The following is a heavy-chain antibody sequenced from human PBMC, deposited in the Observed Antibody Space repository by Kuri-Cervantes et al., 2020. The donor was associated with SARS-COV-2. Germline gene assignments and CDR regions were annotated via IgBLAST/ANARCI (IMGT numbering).Heavy chain of an antibody. D-gene: IGHD1-20*01. Sequence: ASVKVSCKASGYTFTNYGITWVRQAPGQGLQWMGWISAYNGKKDYAQDLQGRVTITTDNSTKTAYMELRSPRSDDTAVYYCAREWRGMPGTTGGYWGQGTLVTVSS. CDR3: AREWRGMPGTTGGY. CDR1: GYTFTNYG. J-gene: IGHJ4*02. V-gene: IGHV1-18*04. CDR2: ISAYNGKK.